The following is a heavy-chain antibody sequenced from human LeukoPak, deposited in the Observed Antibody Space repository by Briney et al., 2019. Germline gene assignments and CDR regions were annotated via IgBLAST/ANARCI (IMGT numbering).Heavy chain of an antibody. CDR1: GYTFTNYY. CDR2: INPIGGTT. CDR3: ARQQGLQNLNFDY. J-gene: IGHJ4*02. Sequence: ASVKVSYKASGYTFTNYYIHWVRQAPGQGLEWMGIINPIGGTTDYAQKFQGRVTMTRDTSTSTVYMELSSLRSEGTAVYYCARQQGLQNLNFDYWGQGTLVTVSS. V-gene: IGHV1-46*01. D-gene: IGHD4-11*01.